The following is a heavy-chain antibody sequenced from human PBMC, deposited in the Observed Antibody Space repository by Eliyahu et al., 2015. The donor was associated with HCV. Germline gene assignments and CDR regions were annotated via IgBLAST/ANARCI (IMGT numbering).Heavy chain of an antibody. V-gene: IGHV3-20*03. Sequence: GYADSVKGRFTISRDNAKNSLYLQMNSLRAEDTALYYCARDVGSGWYYFDYWGQGTLVTVSS. D-gene: IGHD6-19*01. CDR3: ARDVGSGWYYFDY. J-gene: IGHJ4*02.